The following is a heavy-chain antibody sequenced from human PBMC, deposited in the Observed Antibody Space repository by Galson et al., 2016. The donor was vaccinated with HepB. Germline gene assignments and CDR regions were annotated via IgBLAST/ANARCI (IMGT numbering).Heavy chain of an antibody. J-gene: IGHJ6*02. CDR1: GYTFINYG. V-gene: IGHV1-18*01. D-gene: IGHD1-14*01. CDR2: ISAHNGNT. Sequence: SVKVSCKASGYTFINYGFNWVRQAPGQGLEWMGWISAHNGNTHYAQKLQGRVTMTTDASTGTAYMELRSLTSDDTAVYYCARIGSGTTYERHYYYGMDVWGQGTTVTVSS. CDR3: ARIGSGTTYERHYYYGMDV.